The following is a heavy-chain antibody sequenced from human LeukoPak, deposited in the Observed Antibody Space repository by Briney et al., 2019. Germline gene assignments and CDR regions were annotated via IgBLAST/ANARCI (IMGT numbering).Heavy chain of an antibody. CDR3: ARGGWYPESFQH. CDR2: IYYSGST. J-gene: IGHJ1*01. Sequence: PSETLSLTCTASGGSISSYYWSWIRQPPGKGLEWIGYIYYSGSTNYNPSLKSRVTISVDTSKNQFSLKLSSVTAADTAVHYCARGGWYPESFQHWGQGALVTVSS. V-gene: IGHV4-59*01. CDR1: GGSISSYY. D-gene: IGHD6-19*01.